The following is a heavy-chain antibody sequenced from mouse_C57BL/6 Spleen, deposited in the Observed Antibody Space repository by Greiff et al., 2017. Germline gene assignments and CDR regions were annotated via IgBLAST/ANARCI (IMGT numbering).Heavy chain of an antibody. V-gene: IGHV1-82*01. CDR2: IYPGDGDT. J-gene: IGHJ4*01. Sequence: VQLVESGPELVKPGASVKISCKASGYAFSSSWMNWVKQRPGKGLEWIGRIYPGDGDTNYNGKFKGKATLTADKSSSTAYMQLSSLTSEDSAVYFCARRQTAQAYAMDYWGQGTSVTVSS. D-gene: IGHD3-2*02. CDR3: ARRQTAQAYAMDY. CDR1: GYAFSSSW.